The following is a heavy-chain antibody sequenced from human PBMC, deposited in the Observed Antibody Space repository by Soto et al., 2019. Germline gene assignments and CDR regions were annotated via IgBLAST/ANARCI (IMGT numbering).Heavy chain of an antibody. D-gene: IGHD5-18*01. J-gene: IGHJ4*02. CDR3: ARERGGYGLFDS. Sequence: SETLSLTCTVSGGSISNAAYSWSWIRQPLGKGLEWIGYIYPSGMPFYNPSLRSRVTISIDRSNDQFSLNLKSVTAADTAVYYCARERGGYGLFDSWGQGTLVTVSS. CDR1: GGSISNAAYS. V-gene: IGHV4-30-2*01. CDR2: IYPSGMP.